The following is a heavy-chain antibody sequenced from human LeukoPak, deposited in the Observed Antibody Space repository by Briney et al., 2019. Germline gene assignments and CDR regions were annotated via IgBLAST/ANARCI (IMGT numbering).Heavy chain of an antibody. J-gene: IGHJ4*02. CDR2: IKSKGNGGTI. V-gene: IGHV3-15*01. CDR1: GFTFPNAW. CDR3: TTDPGTGVRGY. Sequence: GGSLRLSWAASGFTFPNAWVNWVRQAPGKGLEWVGHIKSKGNGGTIDYAAPVKGRFTISGDDSKNTVYLQMNSLEIEDTAVYFCTTDPGTGVRGYWGQGTLVTVSS. D-gene: IGHD3-10*01.